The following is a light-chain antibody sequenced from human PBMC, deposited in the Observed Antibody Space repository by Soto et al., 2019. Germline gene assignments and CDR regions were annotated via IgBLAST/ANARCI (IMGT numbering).Light chain of an antibody. CDR2: EVN. Sequence: QSVLTQPASVSGSPGQSITISCTGTSSDVWSYNLVSWYQQHPGKAPKLIIYEVNKRPSGVSDRFSGSKSGNTASLTIAGLQAEDEADYYCCSYADSRTVVIGGGTKLTVL. V-gene: IGLV2-23*02. CDR1: SSDVWSYNL. J-gene: IGLJ2*01. CDR3: CSYADSRTVV.